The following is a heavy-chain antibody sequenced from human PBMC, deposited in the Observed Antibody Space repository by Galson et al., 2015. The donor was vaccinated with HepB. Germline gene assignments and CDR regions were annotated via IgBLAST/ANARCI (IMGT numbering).Heavy chain of an antibody. Sequence: SLRLSCEASGFAVSSNYISWVRQAPGQGLECVSAIYSGGSTWYADYVKGRFTISRDNSKKTVYLQMNSLRAGDTAVYYCARADIAVAGTGYYYYGMDVWGQGTTVTVSS. CDR1: GFAVSSNY. CDR3: ARADIAVAGTGYYYYGMDV. J-gene: IGHJ6*02. CDR2: IYSGGST. D-gene: IGHD6-19*01. V-gene: IGHV3-66*01.